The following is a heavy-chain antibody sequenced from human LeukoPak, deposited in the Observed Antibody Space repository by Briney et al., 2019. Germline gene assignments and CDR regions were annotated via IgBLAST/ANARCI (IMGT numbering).Heavy chain of an antibody. J-gene: IGHJ4*02. CDR1: GFTVSSNY. CDR2: ITSSGAST. CDR3: AKGGPVVASAFDY. V-gene: IGHV3-23*01. Sequence: GGSLRLSCAASGFTVSSNYMSWVRQAPGKGLEWVSTITSSGASTDYADSVKGRFTISRDNSKNMLYLQMNSLRVEDTAVYYCAKGGPVVASAFDYWGRGTLVTVSS. D-gene: IGHD2-15*01.